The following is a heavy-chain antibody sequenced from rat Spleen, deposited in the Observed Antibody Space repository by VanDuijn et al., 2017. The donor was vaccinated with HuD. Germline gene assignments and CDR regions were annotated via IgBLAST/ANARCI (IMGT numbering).Heavy chain of an antibody. CDR3: TSHGTRISRFAY. CDR2: ISPSGGTT. J-gene: IGHJ3*01. CDR1: GFTFSNYG. D-gene: IGHD1-4*01. V-gene: IGHV5-19*01. Sequence: EVQLVESGGDLVQPGRSLKLSCAASGFTFSNYGIHWIRQAPTKGLEWVASISPSGGTTYYRDSVKGRFTISRDNAKSHLYLQMDSLRSEDTATYYCTSHGTRISRFAYWGQGTLVTVSS.